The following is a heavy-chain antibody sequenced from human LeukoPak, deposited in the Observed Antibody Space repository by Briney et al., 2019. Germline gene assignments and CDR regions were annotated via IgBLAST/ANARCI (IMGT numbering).Heavy chain of an antibody. Sequence: SETLSLTCAVYGGSFSGCYWSWIRQPPGEGLEWIGEINHSGSTNYNPSLKSRVTISEDTSKNQFSLKLSSVTAADTAVYYCARGSVYCTNGVCYRRLPYNWFDPWGQGTLVTVSS. CDR3: ARGSVYCTNGVCYRRLPYNWFDP. V-gene: IGHV4-34*01. D-gene: IGHD2-8*01. CDR1: GGSFSGCY. J-gene: IGHJ5*02. CDR2: INHSGST.